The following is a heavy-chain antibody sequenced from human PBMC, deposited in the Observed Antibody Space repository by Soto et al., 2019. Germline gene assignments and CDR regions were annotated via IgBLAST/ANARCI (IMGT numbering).Heavy chain of an antibody. D-gene: IGHD3-3*01. J-gene: IGHJ4*02. CDR1: GFSFSAFG. CDR2: ISYDGRNE. CDR3: AKSITTSGDRTGRGAVLDN. Sequence: QVQLVESGGGVVQPGRSLRLSCAASGFSFSAFGMHWVRQAPGKGLEWVGVISYDGRNEYYADSVRGRFTVSRDNSKNTLYLQMNSLRAEDTAVYYCAKSITTSGDRTGRGAVLDNWGPGTLVIVSS. V-gene: IGHV3-30*18.